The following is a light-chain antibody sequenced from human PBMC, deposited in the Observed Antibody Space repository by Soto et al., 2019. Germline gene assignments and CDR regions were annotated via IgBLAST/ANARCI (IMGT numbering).Light chain of an antibody. Sequence: EIVLTQSPGTLSLSPGERATLSCRASQSVTRNYLTWYQQKPGRAPRLLMYGASNRAPGIPDRFSGSGSGTDFTLTISRLEPEDFAVYYCQQHGTSPYTFGQGTVLEIK. V-gene: IGKV3-20*01. CDR2: GAS. CDR1: QSVTRNY. CDR3: QQHGTSPYT. J-gene: IGKJ2*01.